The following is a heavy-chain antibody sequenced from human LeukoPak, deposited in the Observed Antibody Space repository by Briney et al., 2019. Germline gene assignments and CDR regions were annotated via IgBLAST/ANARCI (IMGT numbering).Heavy chain of an antibody. Sequence: PGGSLTLSCAASGFTFSSYCMTWVRQAPGKGLEWVSYISSSSSTIYYADSVKGRFTISRDNAKNSLYLKMSSLRAEDTAVYCCASVKCYDFWSGPYGMDVWGQGTTVTVSS. CDR3: ASVKCYDFWSGPYGMDV. CDR1: GFTFSSYC. V-gene: IGHV3-48*01. J-gene: IGHJ6*02. CDR2: ISSSSSTI. D-gene: IGHD3-3*01.